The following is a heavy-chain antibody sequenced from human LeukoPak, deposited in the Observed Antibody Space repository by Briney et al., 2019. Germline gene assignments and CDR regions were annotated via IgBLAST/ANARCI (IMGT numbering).Heavy chain of an antibody. CDR2: IYTSGST. D-gene: IGHD5-12*01. CDR3: ARQVALYYMDV. V-gene: IGHV4-4*09. J-gene: IGHJ6*03. Sequence: SETLSLTCTVSGGSISSYYWSWIRQPPGTGLEWIGYIYTSGSTNYDPSLKSRVTISVDTSKNQFSLKLSSVTAADTAVYYCARQVALYYMDVWGKGTTVTVSS. CDR1: GGSISSYY.